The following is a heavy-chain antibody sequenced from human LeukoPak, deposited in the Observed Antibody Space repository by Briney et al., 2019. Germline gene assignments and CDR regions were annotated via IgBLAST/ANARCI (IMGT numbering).Heavy chain of an antibody. Sequence: TSETLSLTCTVSGGSISSGSYYWSWIRQPAGKGLEWIGRIYTSGSTNYNPSLKSRVTISVDTSKNQFSLKLSSVTAADTAVYYCARDRPPSTWGQGTLVTVSS. CDR3: ARDRPPST. V-gene: IGHV4-61*02. CDR2: IYTSGST. D-gene: IGHD6-6*01. J-gene: IGHJ5*02. CDR1: GGSISSGSYY.